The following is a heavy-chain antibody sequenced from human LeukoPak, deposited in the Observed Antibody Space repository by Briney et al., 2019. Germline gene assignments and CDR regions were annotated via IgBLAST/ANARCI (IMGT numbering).Heavy chain of an antibody. D-gene: IGHD2-2*01. V-gene: IGHV1-2*02. CDR1: GYTFTGYY. CDR2: INPNSGGT. Sequence: GASVKVSCKASGYTFTGYYMHWVRQAPGQGLEWMGWINPNSGGTNYAQKFQGRVAMTRDTSISTAYMELSRLRSDDTAVYYCARGRHIVVVPAGLDYWGQGTLVTISS. CDR3: ARGRHIVVVPAGLDY. J-gene: IGHJ4*02.